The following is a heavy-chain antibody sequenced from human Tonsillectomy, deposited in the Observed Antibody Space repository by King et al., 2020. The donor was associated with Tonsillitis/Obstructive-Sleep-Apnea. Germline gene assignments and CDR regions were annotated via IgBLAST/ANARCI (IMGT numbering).Heavy chain of an antibody. D-gene: IGHD3-22*01. CDR2: ISGSGGST. CDR1: GFTFSSYA. Sequence: QLVQSGGGLVQPGGSLRISCAASGFTFSSYAMNWVRQAPGKGLEWVSGISGSGGSTYYADSVKGRFTISRDNSKNTLYLQMNSLRAEDTAVYYCAKEGDDSSGPFPPGAFDIWGQGTMVTVSS. V-gene: IGHV3-23*04. CDR3: AKEGDDSSGPFPPGAFDI. J-gene: IGHJ3*02.